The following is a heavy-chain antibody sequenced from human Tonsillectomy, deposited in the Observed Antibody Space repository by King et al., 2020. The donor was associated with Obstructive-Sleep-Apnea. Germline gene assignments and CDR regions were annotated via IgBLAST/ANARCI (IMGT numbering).Heavy chain of an antibody. J-gene: IGHJ4*02. CDR2: IRYDGSNK. Sequence: VQLVESGGGVVQPGGSLRLSCAASGFSFSTSGMHWVRQAPGKGREWGAFIRYDGSNKYYADSVKGRFTISRDNSKNTLYLQMSSLRAEDTAMYYCASPSYGDYYFDYWGQGTLVTVSS. D-gene: IGHD4-17*01. CDR1: GFSFSTSG. CDR3: ASPSYGDYYFDY. V-gene: IGHV3-30*02.